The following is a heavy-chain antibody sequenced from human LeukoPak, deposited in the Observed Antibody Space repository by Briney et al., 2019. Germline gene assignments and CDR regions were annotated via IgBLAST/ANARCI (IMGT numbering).Heavy chain of an antibody. CDR2: ISSSSSYI. CDR1: GFTFSSYG. Sequence: GGSLRLSCAASGFTFSSYGMNWVRQAPGKGLEWVSSISSSSSYIYYADSVKGRFTISRDNAKNSLYLQMNSLRAEDTAVYYCARVGGPYSGYDFGAFDIWGQGTMVTVSS. J-gene: IGHJ3*02. V-gene: IGHV3-21*01. D-gene: IGHD5-12*01. CDR3: ARVGGPYSGYDFGAFDI.